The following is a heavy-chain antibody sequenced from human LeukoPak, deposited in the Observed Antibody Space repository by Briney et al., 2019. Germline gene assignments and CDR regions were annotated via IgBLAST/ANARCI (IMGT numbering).Heavy chain of an antibody. D-gene: IGHD2-2*01. CDR3: VRAYKLDY. CDR2: INHSGST. V-gene: IGHV4-34*01. Sequence: SETLSLTCAVYGGSFSGYYWSWIRQPPGKGLEWIGEINHSGSTNYNPSLKSRVTISVDTSKNQFSLKLSSVTAADTAVYCCVRAYKLDYWGQGTLVTVSS. CDR1: GGSFSGYY. J-gene: IGHJ4*02.